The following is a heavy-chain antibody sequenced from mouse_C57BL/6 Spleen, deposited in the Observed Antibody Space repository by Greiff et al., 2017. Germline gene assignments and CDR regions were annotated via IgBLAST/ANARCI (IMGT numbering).Heavy chain of an antibody. CDR2: IYPRDGST. Sequence: LVESGPELVKPGASVKLSCKASGYTFTSYDINWVKQRPGQRLEWFGWIYPRDGSTKYNEKFKGNATLTVDTSSSTAYMELHSLTTEDSAVYFCARRGYDLDYWGQGTTLTVSS. D-gene: IGHD2-2*01. CDR3: ARRGYDLDY. CDR1: GYTFTSYD. V-gene: IGHV1-85*01. J-gene: IGHJ2*01.